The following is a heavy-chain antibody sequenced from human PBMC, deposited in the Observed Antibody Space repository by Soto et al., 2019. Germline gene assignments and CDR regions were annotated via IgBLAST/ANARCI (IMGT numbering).Heavy chain of an antibody. CDR1: GGSISSSSYY. D-gene: IGHD2-8*01. Sequence: ASETLSLTCTVSGGSISSSSYYWGWIRQPPGKGLEWIGSIYYSGSTYYNPSLKSRVTISVDTSKNQFSLKLSSVTAADTAVYYCARQDIVLMVYANDYWGQGTLVTVPQ. CDR3: ARQDIVLMVYANDY. J-gene: IGHJ4*02. V-gene: IGHV4-39*01. CDR2: IYYSGST.